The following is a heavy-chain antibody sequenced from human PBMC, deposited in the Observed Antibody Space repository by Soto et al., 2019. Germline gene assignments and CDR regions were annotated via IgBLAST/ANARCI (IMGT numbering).Heavy chain of an antibody. V-gene: IGHV3-53*01. CDR2: IYSGGST. CDR3: ARDRFVDTAMDYYYYGMDV. Sequence: GGSLRLSCAASGFTVSSNYMSWVRQAPGKGLEWVSVIYSGGSTYYADSVKGRFTISRDNSKNTLYLQMNSLRAEDTAVYYCARDRFVDTAMDYYYYGMDVWGQGTTVTVSS. D-gene: IGHD5-18*01. J-gene: IGHJ6*02. CDR1: GFTVSSNY.